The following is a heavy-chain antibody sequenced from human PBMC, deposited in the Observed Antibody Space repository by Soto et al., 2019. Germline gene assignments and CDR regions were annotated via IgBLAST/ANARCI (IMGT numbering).Heavy chain of an antibody. CDR2: IKYGGSS. CDR1: AGSFSVYY. D-gene: IGHD6-19*01. CDR3: ARGGSSDWQVALDI. V-gene: IGHV4-34*01. J-gene: IGHJ3*02. Sequence: TLSLTFAVSAGSFSVYYWHWIRQSPGKGLEWIGKIKYGGSSNYNPSLGSRVSISVDMSKNQFSLRLSSVTAADTAVYYCARGGSSDWQVALDIWGQGTMVTVSS.